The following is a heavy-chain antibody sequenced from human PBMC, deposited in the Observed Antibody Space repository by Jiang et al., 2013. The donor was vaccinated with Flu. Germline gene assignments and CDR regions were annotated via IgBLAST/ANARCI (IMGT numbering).Heavy chain of an antibody. D-gene: IGHD6-13*01. Sequence: GSIYYSGSTYYNPSLKSRVTISVDASKNQFSLKLSSVTAADTAVYYCASQYSRRFQPIYYFDYWGQGTLVTVSS. CDR3: ASQYSRRFQPIYYFDY. V-gene: IGHV4-39*01. CDR2: IYYSGST. J-gene: IGHJ4*02.